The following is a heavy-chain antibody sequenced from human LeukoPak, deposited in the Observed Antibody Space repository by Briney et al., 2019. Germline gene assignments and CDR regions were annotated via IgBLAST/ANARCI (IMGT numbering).Heavy chain of an antibody. J-gene: IGHJ5*02. D-gene: IGHD4-17*01. Sequence: GGSLRLSCAASGFSFSSFAMTWVRQAPGKGLEWVSSITGGHYATYNTDSVKGRFTISRDNAKNTLYLQMNSLRADDTAIYYCTKDPNGDYIGAFDLWGQGTLVTVSS. V-gene: IGHV3-23*01. CDR3: TKDPNGDYIGAFDL. CDR2: ITGGHYAT. CDR1: GFSFSSFA.